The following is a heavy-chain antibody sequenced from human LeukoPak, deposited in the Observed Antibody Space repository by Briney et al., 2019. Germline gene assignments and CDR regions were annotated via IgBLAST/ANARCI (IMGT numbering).Heavy chain of an antibody. Sequence: PGGSLRLSCAASGFTFSSYAMSWVRQAPGKGLEWVSAISGGGGSTYYADSVKGRFTISRDDSKNTLYLQMNSLRAEDTAVYYCARPYCSSTSCYSNYYGMDVWGQGTTVTVSS. CDR1: GFTFSSYA. CDR3: ARPYCSSTSCYSNYYGMDV. J-gene: IGHJ6*02. CDR2: ISGGGGST. V-gene: IGHV3-23*01. D-gene: IGHD2-2*01.